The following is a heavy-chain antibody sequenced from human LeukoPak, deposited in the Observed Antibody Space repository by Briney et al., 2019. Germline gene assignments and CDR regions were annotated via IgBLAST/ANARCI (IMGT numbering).Heavy chain of an antibody. J-gene: IGHJ4*02. Sequence: GGSLRLSCVVSGFSFSNSYMTWIRQTPGKGLESLAYISGSGSDIYYADSVKGRFTISRDNSKNTLYLQMNSLRAEDTAIYYCAKEYTGTFSPFPSYFDNWGQGTLVTVSS. D-gene: IGHD1-26*01. CDR1: GFSFSNSY. V-gene: IGHV3-11*01. CDR3: AKEYTGTFSPFPSYFDN. CDR2: ISGSGSDI.